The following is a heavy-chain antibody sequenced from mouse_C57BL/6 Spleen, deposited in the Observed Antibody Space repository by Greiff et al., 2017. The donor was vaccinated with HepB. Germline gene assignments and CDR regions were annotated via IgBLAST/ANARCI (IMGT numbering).Heavy chain of an antibody. Sequence: EVLLVESGGGLVKPGGSLKLSCAASGFTFSDYGMHWVRQAPEKGLEWVAYISSGSSNIYYADTVKGRFTISRDNAKNNLFLQMTSLKSEDTAMYYCARGEYDDRLYALDYWGQGTSVTVSS. CDR1: GFTFSDYG. V-gene: IGHV5-17*01. CDR2: ISSGSSNI. D-gene: IGHD2-12*01. CDR3: ARGEYDDRLYALDY. J-gene: IGHJ4*01.